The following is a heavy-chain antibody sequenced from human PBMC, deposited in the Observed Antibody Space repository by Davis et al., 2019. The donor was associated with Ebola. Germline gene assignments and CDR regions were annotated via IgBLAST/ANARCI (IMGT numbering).Heavy chain of an antibody. CDR2: ISSSGSTI. D-gene: IGHD3-9*01. Sequence: GESLKISCAASGFTFSDYYMSWIRQAPGKGLEWVSYISSSGSTIYYADSVKGRFTISRDNAKNSLYLQMNSLRSEDTAVYYCARLRYLSGMDVWGQGTTVTVSS. CDR3: ARLRYLSGMDV. J-gene: IGHJ6*02. V-gene: IGHV3-11*04. CDR1: GFTFSDYY.